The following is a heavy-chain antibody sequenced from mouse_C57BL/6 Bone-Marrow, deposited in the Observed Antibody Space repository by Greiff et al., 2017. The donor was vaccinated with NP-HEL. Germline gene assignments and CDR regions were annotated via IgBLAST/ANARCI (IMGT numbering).Heavy chain of an antibody. D-gene: IGHD2-4*01. Sequence: EVKVVESGGGLVQPGGSLKLSCAASGFTFSDYYMYWVRQTPEKRLEWVAYISNGGGSTYYLDTVKGRFTISRDNAKNTLYLQMSRLKSEDTAMYYCARHVGLRRYYAMDYWGQGTSVTVSS. CDR2: ISNGGGST. J-gene: IGHJ4*01. V-gene: IGHV5-12*01. CDR1: GFTFSDYY. CDR3: ARHVGLRRYYAMDY.